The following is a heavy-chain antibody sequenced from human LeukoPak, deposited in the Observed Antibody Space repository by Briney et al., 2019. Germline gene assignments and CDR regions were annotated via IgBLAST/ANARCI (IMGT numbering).Heavy chain of an antibody. D-gene: IGHD3-22*01. CDR1: GFTFSSYS. CDR2: ISSSSSYI. V-gene: IGHV3-21*01. Sequence: GGSLRLSCAASGFTFSSYSMNWVRQAPGKGLEWVSSISSSSSYIYYADSVKGRFTISRDNAKNSLYLQMNSLRAEDTAVYYCARDFAYYYDSSGSEGDAFDIWGQGTMVTVSS. J-gene: IGHJ3*02. CDR3: ARDFAYYYDSSGSEGDAFDI.